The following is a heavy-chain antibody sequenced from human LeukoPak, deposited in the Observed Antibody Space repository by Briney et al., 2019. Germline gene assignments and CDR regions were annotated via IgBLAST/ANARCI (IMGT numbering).Heavy chain of an antibody. D-gene: IGHD1-26*01. V-gene: IGHV1-3*01. CDR1: GYTFTSYA. J-gene: IGHJ4*02. CDR3: AKVGATNTFDY. CDR2: INAGSGDT. Sequence: GASVKVSCKASGYTFTSYAMHWVRQAPGQRLEWMGWINAGSGDTKYSQKFQGRVTITRDTSASTAYMELSGLRSEDTAVYTCAKVGATNTFDYWGQGTLVTVSS.